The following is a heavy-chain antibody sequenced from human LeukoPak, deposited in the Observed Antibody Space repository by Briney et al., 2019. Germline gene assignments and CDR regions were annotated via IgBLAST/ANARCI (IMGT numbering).Heavy chain of an antibody. V-gene: IGHV1-18*01. Sequence: GASAKVSCKASGYTCTSYGISWVRQASGQWLEWMGWISAYNGNTNYAQKLQGRVTMTTDTSTSTAYMELRSLRSDDTAVYYCARLPPGIAVVVYDYWGQGTLVTVSS. J-gene: IGHJ4*02. CDR3: ARLPPGIAVVVYDY. CDR1: GYTCTSYG. D-gene: IGHD6-19*01. CDR2: ISAYNGNT.